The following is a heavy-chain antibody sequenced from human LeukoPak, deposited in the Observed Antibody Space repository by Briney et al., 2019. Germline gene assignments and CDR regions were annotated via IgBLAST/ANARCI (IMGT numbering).Heavy chain of an antibody. J-gene: IGHJ3*02. CDR2: ISYIGST. Sequence: ISYIGSTNYNPSLKSRVTISVDTSKNQFSLKLSSVTAADTAVYYCARAPTTVTKGFDIWGQGTVITVSS. CDR3: ARAPTTVTKGFDI. V-gene: IGHV4-59*01. D-gene: IGHD4-17*01.